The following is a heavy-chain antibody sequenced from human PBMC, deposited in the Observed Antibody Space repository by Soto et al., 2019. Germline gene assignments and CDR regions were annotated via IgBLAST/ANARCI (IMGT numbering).Heavy chain of an antibody. CDR2: ISGSGFKK. CDR1: GLNFSGYE. CDR3: AKNQGVELVPLATVDWFDP. J-gene: IGHJ5*02. V-gene: IGHV3-23*01. D-gene: IGHD1-26*01. Sequence: PGVSMRLSCAAAGLNFSGYERNWVRQATGKGLEWISAISGSGFKKYYADSVKGRFTISRDNSKSTVYLEVNNLSAEDTAVYHCAKNQGVELVPLATVDWFDPWGQGSVVTVSS.